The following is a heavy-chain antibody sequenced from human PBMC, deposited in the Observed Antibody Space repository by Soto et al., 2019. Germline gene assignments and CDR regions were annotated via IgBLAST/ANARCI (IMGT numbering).Heavy chain of an antibody. CDR1: GFACSSYD. CDR3: AKATATGGGAFDI. J-gene: IGHJ3*02. V-gene: IGHV3-23*01. Sequence: GGSLRPSCAASGFACSSYDMSWVRQAPGKGLEWVSTILVRGSTHYPDSVKGRFTISRDNSKNMVFLQMDSLTAGDTAVYYCAKATATGGGAFDICGQGTMVTV. CDR2: ILVRGST. D-gene: IGHD2-8*02.